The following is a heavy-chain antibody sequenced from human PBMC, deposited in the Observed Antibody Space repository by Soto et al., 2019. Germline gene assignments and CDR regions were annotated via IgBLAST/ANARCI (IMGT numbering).Heavy chain of an antibody. CDR2: ISGTGGSA. CDR3: ARVYYDILTGYYAVGYYFDY. Sequence: GSLRLSCAASGFSFRNYPMSWVRQAPGEGLEWVSAISGTGGSAYYADSVKGRFTISRDNSKNTLYLQMNSLRADDTAVYYCARVYYDILTGYYAVGYYFDYWGQGTPVTVSS. J-gene: IGHJ4*02. CDR1: GFSFRNYP. D-gene: IGHD3-9*01. V-gene: IGHV3-23*01.